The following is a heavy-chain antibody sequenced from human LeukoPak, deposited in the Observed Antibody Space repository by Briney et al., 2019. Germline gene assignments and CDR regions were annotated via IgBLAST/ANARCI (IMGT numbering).Heavy chain of an antibody. CDR2: IYHSGST. Sequence: GSLRLSCAASGFRFSSYAMSWVRQPPGKGLEWIGEIYHSGSTNYNPSLKSRVTISVDKSKNQFSLKLSSVTAADTAVYYCATGYGGNFFDYWGQGTLVTVSS. J-gene: IGHJ4*02. V-gene: IGHV4-4*02. CDR1: GFRFSSYA. CDR3: ATGYGGNFFDY. D-gene: IGHD4-23*01.